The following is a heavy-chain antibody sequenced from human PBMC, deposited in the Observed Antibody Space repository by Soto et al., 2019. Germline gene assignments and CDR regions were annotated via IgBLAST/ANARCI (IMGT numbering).Heavy chain of an antibody. V-gene: IGHV1-69*01. CDR3: ARGGAAYGDYVTLGYFYD. D-gene: IGHD4-17*01. CDR2: IIPIFGTA. CDR1: GGTFSSYA. Sequence: QVQLVQSGAEVKKPGSSVKVSCKASGGTFSSYAISWVRQATGQGLAWMGGIIPIFGTANYAHKFQGSVTITADESTSKAYRELSSLGSDDTSVYYCARGGAAYGDYVTLGYFYDWGQGTLVTVSS. J-gene: IGHJ4*02.